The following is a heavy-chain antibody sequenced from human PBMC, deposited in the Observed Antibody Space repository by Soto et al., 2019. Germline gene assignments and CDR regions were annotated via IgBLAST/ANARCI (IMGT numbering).Heavy chain of an antibody. CDR3: AKQPQASWVIGPSMDV. CDR1: GFTFSSYA. D-gene: IGHD2-21*01. Sequence: GGSLRLSCAASGFTFSSYAMSWVHQAPGKGLEWVSAISGSGGSTYYADSVKGRFTISRDNSKNTLYLQMNSLRAEDTAVYYCAKQPQASWVIGPSMDVWGQGTTVTVSS. J-gene: IGHJ6*02. V-gene: IGHV3-23*01. CDR2: ISGSGGST.